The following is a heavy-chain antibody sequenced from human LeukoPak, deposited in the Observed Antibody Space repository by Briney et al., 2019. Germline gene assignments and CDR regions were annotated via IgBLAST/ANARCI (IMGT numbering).Heavy chain of an antibody. CDR1: GYSISSGYY. CDR3: ARVPFRRRAFDP. J-gene: IGHJ5*02. V-gene: IGHV4-38-2*02. Sequence: TASETLSLTCTVSGYSISSGYYWGWIRQPPGKGLEWIGSIYHSGSTYYNPSLKSRVTISVDTSKNQFSLKLSSVTAADTAVYYCARVPFRRRAFDPWGQGTLVTVSS. D-gene: IGHD3-10*01. CDR2: IYHSGST.